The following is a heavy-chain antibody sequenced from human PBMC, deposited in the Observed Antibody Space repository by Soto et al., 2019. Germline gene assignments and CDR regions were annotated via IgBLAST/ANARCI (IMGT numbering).Heavy chain of an antibody. J-gene: IGHJ4*02. CDR1: GFTFSHYY. V-gene: IGHV3-11*01. CDR2: ISNSGGTV. D-gene: IGHD6-19*01. Sequence: GGSLRLSCAASGFTFSHYYMSWIRQAPGKGLEWLSYISNSGGTVYYADSVRGRFTISRDNAKNSLYLQMNSLRVEDTAVYYWARGIAVAGTYYFDYWGQGTLVTVSS. CDR3: ARGIAVAGTYYFDY.